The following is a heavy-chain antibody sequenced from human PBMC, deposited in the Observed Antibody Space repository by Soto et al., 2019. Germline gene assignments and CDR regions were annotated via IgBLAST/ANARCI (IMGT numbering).Heavy chain of an antibody. CDR1: GFTFTSYY. Sequence: QVQLVQSGAEVKKPGASVKVSCKASGFTFTSYYMHWVRQAPGQGLEWMGIINPSGGSTSYAQKYQGRVTMTRDTSTSTVYMELSSLRSEDTAVYYCATTQLMVYAAFDYWGPGTLVTVSS. D-gene: IGHD2-8*01. CDR2: INPSGGST. CDR3: ATTQLMVYAAFDY. J-gene: IGHJ4*02. V-gene: IGHV1-46*01.